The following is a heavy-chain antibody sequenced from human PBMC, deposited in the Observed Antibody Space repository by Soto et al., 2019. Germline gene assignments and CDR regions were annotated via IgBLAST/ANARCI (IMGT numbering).Heavy chain of an antibody. CDR2: IYYSGST. Sequence: SETLSLTCTVSGGSISSSSYYWGWIRQPPGKGLEWIGSIYYSGSTYYNPSLKSRVTLSVDTSKNQFSLKLNSVTAADTAVYYCARYYGDYKNYFDYWGQGTLVTVSS. D-gene: IGHD4-17*01. V-gene: IGHV4-39*01. J-gene: IGHJ4*02. CDR1: GGSISSSSYY. CDR3: ARYYGDYKNYFDY.